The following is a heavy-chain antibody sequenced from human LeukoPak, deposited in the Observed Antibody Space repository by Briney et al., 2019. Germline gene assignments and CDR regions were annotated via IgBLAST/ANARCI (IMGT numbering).Heavy chain of an antibody. CDR1: GDSIRTTSF. J-gene: IGHJ5*02. CDR2: ASHSGIN. Sequence: SETLSLTCLVSGDSIRTTSFWGWIRQPPGMGLEWIASASHSGINYYNPSLRSRVIVSADTSKNQFSLRLTSVTAADTAVYYCARRGGHSWDVGNWLDPWGQGILVTVSS. D-gene: IGHD6-13*01. CDR3: ARRGGHSWDVGNWLDP. V-gene: IGHV4-39*01.